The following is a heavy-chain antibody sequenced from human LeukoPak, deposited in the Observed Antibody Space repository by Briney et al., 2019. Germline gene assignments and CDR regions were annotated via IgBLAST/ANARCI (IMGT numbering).Heavy chain of an antibody. CDR3: AKGYHYDGTSYYYHFDY. V-gene: IGHV3-48*03. CDR1: GFTFSSYE. Sequence: GGSLRPSCAASGFTFSSYEMNWVRQAPGKGLEWVSYISSSGSTIYYADSVEGRFTISRDNAKNSLYLQMNSLRAEDTAVYYCAKGYHYDGTSYYYHFDYWGQGILVTVSS. CDR2: ISSSGSTI. D-gene: IGHD3-22*01. J-gene: IGHJ4*02.